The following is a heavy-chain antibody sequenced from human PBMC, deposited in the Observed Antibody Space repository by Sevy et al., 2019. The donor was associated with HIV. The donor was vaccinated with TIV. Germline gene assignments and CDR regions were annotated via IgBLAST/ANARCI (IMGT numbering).Heavy chain of an antibody. V-gene: IGHV3-13*01. CDR1: GFTFSRYD. CDR2: IGTAGET. J-gene: IGHJ3*02. CDR3: ARGTRYSGSYYLGDDAFDI. D-gene: IGHD1-26*01. Sequence: GGSLRLSCAASGFTFSRYDMHWVRQAPGKGLEWVSSIGTAGETYYPGSVKGRLTIYRVNAKNSLYLQMNRLRAGDTAVYYCARGTRYSGSYYLGDDAFDIWGQGTMVTVSS.